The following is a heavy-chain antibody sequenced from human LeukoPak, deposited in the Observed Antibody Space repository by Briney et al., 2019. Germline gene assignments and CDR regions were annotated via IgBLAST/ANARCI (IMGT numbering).Heavy chain of an antibody. Sequence: PSETLSLTCAVYGGSFSGYYWSWIRQPPGKGLEWIGEINHSGSTNYNPSLKSRVTISVDTSKNQFSLKLSSVTAADTAVYYCARGKYDFWSGYYTCFGYWGQGTLVTVSS. D-gene: IGHD3-3*01. J-gene: IGHJ4*02. CDR3: ARGKYDFWSGYYTCFGY. CDR1: GGSFSGYY. V-gene: IGHV4-34*01. CDR2: INHSGST.